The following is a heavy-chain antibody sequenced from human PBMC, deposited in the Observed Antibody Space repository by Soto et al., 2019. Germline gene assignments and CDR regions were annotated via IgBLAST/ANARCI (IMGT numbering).Heavy chain of an antibody. J-gene: IGHJ4*02. D-gene: IGHD1-1*01. V-gene: IGHV3-23*01. CDR1: GFTFSNFA. Sequence: QLLESGGGFVQPGGSLRLSCVASGFTFSNFAMAWVRQAPGEGLEWVSASSGSGDDTFYADSMKGRFTISRDNSKDTLYLQINSLRAEDTAVYYCANPIPKTGTTFGFWGQGTRVTVSS. CDR3: ANPIPKTGTTFGF. CDR2: SSGSGDDT.